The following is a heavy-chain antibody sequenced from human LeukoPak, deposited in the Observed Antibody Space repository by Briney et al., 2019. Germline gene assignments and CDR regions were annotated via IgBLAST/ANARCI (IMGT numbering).Heavy chain of an antibody. CDR2: ISSSSSDI. CDR3: ARDRTPYSSGWYGDWWFDP. CDR1: GFTFSSYS. V-gene: IGHV3-21*01. J-gene: IGHJ5*02. D-gene: IGHD6-19*01. Sequence: GGSLRLSCAASGFTFSSYSMNWVRQAPGKGLEWVSSISSSSSDIYYADSVKGRFTISRDNAKNSLYLQMNSLRAEDTAVYYCARDRTPYSSGWYGDWWFDPWGQGTLVTVSS.